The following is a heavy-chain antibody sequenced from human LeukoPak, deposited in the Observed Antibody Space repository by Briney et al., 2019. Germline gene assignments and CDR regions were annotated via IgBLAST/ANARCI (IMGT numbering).Heavy chain of an antibody. CDR1: GYTFTGYY. Sequence: ASVKVSCKASGYTFTGYYMHWVRQAPGQGLEWMGWINPNSGGTNYAQKFQGRVTMTRDTSISTAYMELSRLRSDDTAVYSCARAAGGIRGYSYGTYFDYWGQGTLVTVSS. D-gene: IGHD5-18*01. CDR2: INPNSGGT. CDR3: ARAAGGIRGYSYGTYFDY. J-gene: IGHJ4*02. V-gene: IGHV1-2*02.